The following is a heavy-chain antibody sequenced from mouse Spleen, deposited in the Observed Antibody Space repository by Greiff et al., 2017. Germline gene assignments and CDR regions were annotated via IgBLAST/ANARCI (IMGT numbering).Heavy chain of an antibody. CDR1: GFTFSSYG. V-gene: IGHV5-6*01. CDR3: ARSVAYYGTWFAY. Sequence: EVHLVESGGDLVKPGGSLKLSCAASGFTFSSYGMSWVRQTPDKRLEWVATISSGGSYTYYPDSVKGRFTISRDNARNTLYLQMSSLKSEDTAMYYCARSVAYYGTWFAYWGQGTLVTVSA. J-gene: IGHJ3*01. CDR2: ISSGGSYT. D-gene: IGHD2-10*01.